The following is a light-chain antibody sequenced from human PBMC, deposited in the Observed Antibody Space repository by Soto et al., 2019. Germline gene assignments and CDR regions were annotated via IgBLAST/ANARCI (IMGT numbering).Light chain of an antibody. CDR3: QTWGTGIQVV. J-gene: IGLJ2*01. V-gene: IGLV4-69*01. Sequence: QSVLTQSPSASASLGASVKLTCTLSSGHSSYAIAWHQQQPEKGPRYLMKLNSDGSHSKGDGIPDHFSGSSSGAERYLTISSLQSEDEADYYCQTWGTGIQVVFGGGTKLTVL. CDR1: SGHSSYA. CDR2: LNSDGSH.